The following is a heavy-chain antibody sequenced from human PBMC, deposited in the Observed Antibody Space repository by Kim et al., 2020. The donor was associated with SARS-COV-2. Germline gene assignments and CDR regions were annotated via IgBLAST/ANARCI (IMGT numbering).Heavy chain of an antibody. J-gene: IGHJ4*02. D-gene: IGHD3-16*01. CDR1: GFIFNAYT. Sequence: GGSLRLSCAASGFIFNAYTMNWVRQAPGKGLEWISYITTGSSSVYYADSVKGRFTISRDNAKNSLYLQMNSLRDEDTAVYYCARDWSFSFDYWGLGVLVTVSS. CDR3: ARDWSFSFDY. CDR2: ITTGSSSV. V-gene: IGHV3-48*02.